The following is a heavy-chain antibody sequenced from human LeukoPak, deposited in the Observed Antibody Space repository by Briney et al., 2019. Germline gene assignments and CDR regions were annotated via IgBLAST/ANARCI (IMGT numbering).Heavy chain of an antibody. CDR2: IIPILGIA. CDR1: GGTFSSYA. D-gene: IGHD3-3*01. J-gene: IGHJ4*02. V-gene: IGHV1-69*04. CDR3: ARDTPYYDFWSGLGPTFDY. Sequence: GASVKVSCKASGGTFSSYAISWVRQAPGQGLEWMGRIIPILGIANYAQKFQGRVTITADKSTSTAYMELSSLRSEDTAVYYCARDTPYYDFWSGLGPTFDYWGQGTLVTVSS.